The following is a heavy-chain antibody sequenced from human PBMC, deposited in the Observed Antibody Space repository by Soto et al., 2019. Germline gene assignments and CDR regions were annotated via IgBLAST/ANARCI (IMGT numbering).Heavy chain of an antibody. CDR3: AAGTLDSSSWFIYYYYGMDV. V-gene: IGHV1-58*01. D-gene: IGHD6-13*01. Sequence: SVKVSCKASGFTFTSSAVPWVRQARGQSLVRIGWIVVGSGNTNYAQKFQERVTITRDMSTSTAYMELSSLRSEDTAVYYCAAGTLDSSSWFIYYYYGMDVWGQGTTVTVSS. CDR2: IVVGSGNT. CDR1: GFTFTSSA. J-gene: IGHJ6*02.